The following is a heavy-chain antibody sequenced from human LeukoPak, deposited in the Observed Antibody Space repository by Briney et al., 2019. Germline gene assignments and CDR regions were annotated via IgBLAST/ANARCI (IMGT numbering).Heavy chain of an antibody. D-gene: IGHD5-18*01. CDR1: GFSFTNSA. Sequence: ASVTVSCKASGFSFTNSAVQWVRHARGQGPQGLGWLVVGSGHTFYVQKFQERVTITMDMSTSTAYMKLSSLRSEDTAVYYCAAGYIGGAMVTNAFDIWGQGTMVTVSS. CDR3: AAGYIGGAMVTNAFDI. CDR2: LVVGSGHT. J-gene: IGHJ3*02. V-gene: IGHV1-58*01.